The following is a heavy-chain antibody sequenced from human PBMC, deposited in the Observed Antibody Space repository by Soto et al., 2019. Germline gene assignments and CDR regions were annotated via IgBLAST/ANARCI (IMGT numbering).Heavy chain of an antibody. CDR1: GGSISSGGFY. CDR3: VRDGTKTLRDWFDP. V-gene: IGHV4-61*02. Sequence: SETLSLTCTVSGGSISSGGFYWSWIRKSAGKGLEWIGRIYATGTTDYNPSLKSRVMMSVDTSKKQFSLKLRSVTAADTAVYYCVRDGTKTLRDWFDPWGQGISVTVSS. D-gene: IGHD1-1*01. J-gene: IGHJ5*02. CDR2: IYATGTT.